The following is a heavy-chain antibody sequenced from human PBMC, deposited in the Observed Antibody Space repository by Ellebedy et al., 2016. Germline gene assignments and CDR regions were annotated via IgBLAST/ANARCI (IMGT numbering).Heavy chain of an antibody. J-gene: IGHJ1*01. Sequence: GGSLRLXCAASGFTFSSYPMHWVRQAPGKGLEWVAVISYDGSIKYYADSVKGRFTISRDDSKNTAYLQMNSLRAEDTAVYYCARDRIAVPAATGVGYFQHWGQGTLVTVSS. CDR3: ARDRIAVPAATGVGYFQH. CDR2: ISYDGSIK. D-gene: IGHD2-2*01. CDR1: GFTFSSYP. V-gene: IGHV3-30-3*01.